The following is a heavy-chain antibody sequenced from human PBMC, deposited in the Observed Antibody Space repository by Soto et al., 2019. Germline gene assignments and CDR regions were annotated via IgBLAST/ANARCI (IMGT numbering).Heavy chain of an antibody. CDR1: GGSVSNSNYY. J-gene: IGHJ4*02. CDR2: IYYTGNT. D-gene: IGHD3-22*01. V-gene: IGHV4-39*01. CDR3: ERHSIWLLLSDY. Sequence: SETLSLTCNVSGGSVSNSNYYWGWIRQPPGKGLEWIGSIYYTGNTYYNPSLKRRVTISVDTPKNQFSLKLDSVTAADTAVYFCERHSIWLLLSDYWGQGSLVTVS.